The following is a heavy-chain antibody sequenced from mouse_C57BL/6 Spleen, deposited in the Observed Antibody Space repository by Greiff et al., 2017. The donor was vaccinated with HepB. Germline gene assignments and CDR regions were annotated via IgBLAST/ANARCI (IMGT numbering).Heavy chain of an antibody. V-gene: IGHV1-69*01. CDR1: GYTFTSYW. CDR3: ARGDYYGSSFVFDY. CDR2: IDPSDSYT. J-gene: IGHJ2*01. Sequence: VQLQQSGAELVMPGASVKLSCKASGYTFTSYWMHWVKQRPGQGLEWIGEIDPSDSYTNYNQKFKGKSTLTVDKTSSTAYMQLSSLTSEDSAVYYCARGDYYGSSFVFDYWGQGTTLTVSS. D-gene: IGHD1-1*01.